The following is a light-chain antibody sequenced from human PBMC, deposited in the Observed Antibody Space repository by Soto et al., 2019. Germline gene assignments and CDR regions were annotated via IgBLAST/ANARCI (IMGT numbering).Light chain of an antibody. J-gene: IGLJ2*01. Sequence: QYALTQPPSASGSPGQSVTISCTGTSSDVGGYNYVSWYQQHPGKAPKLMIYEVSKRPSGVPDRFSGSKSGNTASLTVSGLQAEDEADYYCSSYAGSLVFGEGTKLTVL. CDR3: SSYAGSLV. CDR1: SSDVGGYNY. V-gene: IGLV2-8*01. CDR2: EVS.